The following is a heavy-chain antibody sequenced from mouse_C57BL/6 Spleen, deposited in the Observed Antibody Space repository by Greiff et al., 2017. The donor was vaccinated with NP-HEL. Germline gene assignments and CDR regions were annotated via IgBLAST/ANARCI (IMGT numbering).Heavy chain of an antibody. V-gene: IGHV1-82*01. D-gene: IGHD2-5*01. J-gene: IGHJ2*01. Sequence: VKLMESGPELVKPGASVKISCKASGYAFSSSWMNWVKQRPGKGLEWIGRIYPGDGDTNYNGKFKGKATLTADKSSSTAYMQLSSLTSEDSAVYFCATYYSNSFDYWGQGTTLTVSS. CDR2: IYPGDGDT. CDR3: ATYYSNSFDY. CDR1: GYAFSSSW.